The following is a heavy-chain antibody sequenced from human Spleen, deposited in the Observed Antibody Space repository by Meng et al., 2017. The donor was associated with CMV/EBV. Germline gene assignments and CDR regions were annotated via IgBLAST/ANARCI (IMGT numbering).Heavy chain of an antibody. CDR2: IKQDGSEK. J-gene: IGHJ4*02. D-gene: IGHD3-3*01. V-gene: IGHV3-7*01. Sequence: GESLKISCAASGFTFNRYWMSWVRQAPGKGLEWVANIKQDGSEKYYVDSVKGRFIISRDNAKNSLYLQMNSLRAEDTAVYYCARIGCFYTCVFDYCGQGTLVTVSS. CDR3: ARIGCFYTCVFDY. CDR1: GFTFNRYW.